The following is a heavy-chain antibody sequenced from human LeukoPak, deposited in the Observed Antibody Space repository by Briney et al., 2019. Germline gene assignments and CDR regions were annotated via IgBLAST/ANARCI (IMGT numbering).Heavy chain of an antibody. CDR2: ISSSSSTI. J-gene: IGHJ4*02. CDR1: GFTFSSYV. CDR3: ARGGSILVVYEDHFDY. V-gene: IGHV3-48*02. Sequence: GGSLRLSCAASGFTFSSYVMSWVRQAPGKGLEWVSYISSSSSTIYYADSVKGRFTISRDNAKNSLYLQMNSLRDEDTAVYYCARGGSILVVYEDHFDYWGQGTLVTVSS. D-gene: IGHD2-8*02.